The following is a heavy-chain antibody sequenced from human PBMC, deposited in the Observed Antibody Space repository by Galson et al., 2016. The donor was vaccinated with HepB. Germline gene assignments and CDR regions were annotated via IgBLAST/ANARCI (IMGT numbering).Heavy chain of an antibody. Sequence: SLRLSCAASGFAFGNYGMHWVRQAPGKGLEWVAVVWYDGSNDQYAESVRGRFSISRDNAKKTLYLQMDSLRAEDTAVYYCAKDRGFCTNHPCGGVGAWGQGTTVTVS. CDR3: AKDRGFCTNHPCGGVGA. D-gene: IGHD2-8*01. J-gene: IGHJ6*02. CDR2: VWYDGSND. CDR1: GFAFGNYG. V-gene: IGHV3-33*06.